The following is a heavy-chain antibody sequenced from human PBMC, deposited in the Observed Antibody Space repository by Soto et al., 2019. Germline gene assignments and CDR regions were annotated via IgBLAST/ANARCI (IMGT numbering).Heavy chain of an antibody. V-gene: IGHV3-30-3*01. J-gene: IGHJ6*02. CDR2: ISYDGSNK. D-gene: IGHD4-17*01. Sequence: QVQLVESGGGVVQPGRSLRLSCAASGFTFSSYAMHWVRQAPGKGLEWVAVISYDGSNKYYADSVKGRFTISRDNSKNTLYLQMNSLIAEDTAVYYCAREGEDGDYVGSYYYYYYGMDVWGQGTTVTVSS. CDR1: GFTFSSYA. CDR3: AREGEDGDYVGSYYYYYYGMDV.